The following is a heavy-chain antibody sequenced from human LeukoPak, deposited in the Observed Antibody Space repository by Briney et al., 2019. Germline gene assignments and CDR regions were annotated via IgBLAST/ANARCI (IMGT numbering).Heavy chain of an antibody. V-gene: IGHV1-46*04. CDR1: GYTFTNYH. CDR3: ARSSHYYDSSGYYYFFDY. Sequence: GASVKLSCKPSGYTFTNYHLHWVRQAHGQGLEWMGIINPSGGSTSYEQKLQGRVTMTRDTSTSTVYMELSSLRSEDTAVYYCARSSHYYDSSGYYYFFDYWGQGTLVTVSS. J-gene: IGHJ4*02. D-gene: IGHD3-22*01. CDR2: INPSGGST.